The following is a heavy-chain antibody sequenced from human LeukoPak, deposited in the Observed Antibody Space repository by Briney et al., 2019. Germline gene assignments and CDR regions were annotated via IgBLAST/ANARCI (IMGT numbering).Heavy chain of an antibody. CDR1: GFTFSDYY. Sequence: PGGSRRLSCAASGFTFSDYYMSWIRQAPGKGLEWVSYISSGGSTIYYADSVKGRFTISRDNSKDTLYLQLNSLRAEDTALYFCAKGIRVTDKIYYYYFMDVWGKGTTVIFSS. D-gene: IGHD2-21*02. CDR2: ISSGGSTI. CDR3: AKGIRVTDKIYYYYFMDV. V-gene: IGHV3-11*01. J-gene: IGHJ6*03.